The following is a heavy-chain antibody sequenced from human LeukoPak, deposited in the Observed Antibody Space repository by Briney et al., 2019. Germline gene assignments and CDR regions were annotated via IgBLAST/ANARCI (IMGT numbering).Heavy chain of an antibody. Sequence: SVKVSCKASGRTFSSYAISWVRQAPGQGLEGMGWINPNSGGTNYVQKFQGRVTMTRETSISTAYMELSRLRSDDTAVYYCARGVMMVAPSSRGAFDIWGQGTMVTVSS. J-gene: IGHJ3*02. CDR3: ARGVMMVAPSSRGAFDI. CDR2: INPNSGGT. V-gene: IGHV1-2*02. CDR1: GRTFSSYA. D-gene: IGHD3-22*01.